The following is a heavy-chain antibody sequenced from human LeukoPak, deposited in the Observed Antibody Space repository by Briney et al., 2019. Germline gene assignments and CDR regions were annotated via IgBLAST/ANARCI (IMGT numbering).Heavy chain of an antibody. Sequence: GGSLRLSCVACVFTFRLSSMYCARQAPGKGLEWVSFISRNSSKIHYADSVKGRFTVSRDNPKNSLYLQMNSLRVEDTAMYFCARYLVGASGFGAFDIWGQGTMVTVSS. CDR2: ISRNSSKI. V-gene: IGHV3-21*01. J-gene: IGHJ3*02. CDR3: ARYLVGASGFGAFDI. CDR1: VFTFRLSS. D-gene: IGHD1-26*01.